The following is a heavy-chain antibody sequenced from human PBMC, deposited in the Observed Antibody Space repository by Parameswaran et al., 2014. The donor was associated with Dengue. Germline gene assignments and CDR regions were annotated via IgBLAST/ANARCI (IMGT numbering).Heavy chain of an antibody. CDR3: ARDEDGSGSYYSGWFDP. D-gene: IGHD3-10*01. CDR2: IIPIFGTA. J-gene: IGHJ5*02. Sequence: WVRQAPGQGLEWMGGIIPIFGTANYAQKFQGRVTITADESTSTAYMELSSLRSEDTAVYYCARDEDGSGSYYSGWFDPWGQGNPGHRLL. V-gene: IGHV1-69*01.